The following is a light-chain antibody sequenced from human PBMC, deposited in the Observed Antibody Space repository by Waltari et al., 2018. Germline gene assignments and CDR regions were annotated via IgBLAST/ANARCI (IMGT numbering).Light chain of an antibody. CDR1: QSVGDF. J-gene: IGKJ3*01. Sequence: EIVLTQSPVTLSLSPGEGATLSCKTSQSVGDFLAWYQQRPGQAPRLLIYDASPRAAGIPARFSGSGSGTDFTLTISSLKSEDSAVYFCQQRNSWPLTFGPGTTV. V-gene: IGKV3-11*01. CDR3: QQRNSWPLT. CDR2: DAS.